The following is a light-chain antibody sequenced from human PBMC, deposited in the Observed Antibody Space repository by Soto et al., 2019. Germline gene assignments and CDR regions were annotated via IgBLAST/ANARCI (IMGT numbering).Light chain of an antibody. CDR1: SSNIGAGYD. CDR3: QSYDSSHVV. Sequence: QSVLTQPPSVSGAPGQRVTISCTGSSSNIGAGYDVHWYQQLPGTAPKLLIYGNSNRPSGVPDRFSGSKSGTSASLAITGLQAEDEADYNCQSYDSSHVVFGGGTQLTVL. CDR2: GNS. V-gene: IGLV1-40*01. J-gene: IGLJ2*01.